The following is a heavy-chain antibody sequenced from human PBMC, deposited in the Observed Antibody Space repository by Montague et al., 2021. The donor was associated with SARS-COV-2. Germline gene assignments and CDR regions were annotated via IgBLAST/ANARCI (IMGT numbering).Heavy chain of an antibody. V-gene: IGHV6-1*01. D-gene: IGHD2-2*01. Sequence: CSLSSASVSSNIATWNWIRQSPSRGLEWLGRTYYRSKWYNDYAESVKSRITIDPDTSKHQFSLHLNSVTPEDTAVYYCARIPVGSKYYFDFWGQGTLVTV. CDR3: ARIPVGSKYYFDF. CDR2: TYYRSKWYN. J-gene: IGHJ4*02. CDR1: SASVSSNIAT.